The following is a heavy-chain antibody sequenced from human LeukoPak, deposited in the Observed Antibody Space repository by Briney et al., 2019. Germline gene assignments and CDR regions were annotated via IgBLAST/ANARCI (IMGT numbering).Heavy chain of an antibody. CDR1: GGSISSGGYY. Sequence: SETLSLTCTVSGGSISSGGYYWSWIRQHPGKGLEWIGYIYYSGSTYHNPSLKSRVTISVDTSKNQFSLKLSSATAADTAVYYCARVGAANYYDSSGSFDYWGQGTLVTVSS. CDR2: IYYSGST. J-gene: IGHJ4*02. D-gene: IGHD3-22*01. V-gene: IGHV4-31*03. CDR3: ARVGAANYYDSSGSFDY.